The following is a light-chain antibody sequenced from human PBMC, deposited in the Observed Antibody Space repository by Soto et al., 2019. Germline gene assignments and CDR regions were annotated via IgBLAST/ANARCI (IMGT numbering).Light chain of an antibody. CDR2: SAS. Sequence: VLTQSPGTLSLSPGERATLSCRASQSVTSSYLAWYQHKPGQAPRLLIFSASKRVTAIPARFSGSGSGTDFTLTISGLEPEDSAVYYCQLYRTSPPVAFGQGTKLEIK. CDR3: QLYRTSPPVA. V-gene: IGKV3-20*01. CDR1: QSVTSSY. J-gene: IGKJ2*01.